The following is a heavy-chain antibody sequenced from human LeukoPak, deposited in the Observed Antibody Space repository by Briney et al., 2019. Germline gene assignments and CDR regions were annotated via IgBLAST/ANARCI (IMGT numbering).Heavy chain of an antibody. V-gene: IGHV3-7*03. CDR3: ARGSVKNGYCSGGSCYIFDY. D-gene: IGHD2-15*01. CDR2: IEQNGNEK. J-gene: IGHJ4*02. Sequence: GGSLRLSGAASGFTFSSYWMSWVRQAPGKGPEWVANIEQNGNEKYHVDSVEGRFTISRDNAKNSLYLQMNSLRAEDTAVYYCARGSVKNGYCSGGSCYIFDYWGQGTLVTVSS. CDR1: GFTFSSYW.